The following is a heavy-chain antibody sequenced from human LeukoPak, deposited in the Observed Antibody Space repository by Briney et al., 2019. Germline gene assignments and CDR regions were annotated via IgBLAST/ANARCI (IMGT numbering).Heavy chain of an antibody. D-gene: IGHD1-26*01. V-gene: IGHV4-4*02. CDR1: GGSISSSNW. CDR3: ARELGAKAFDI. J-gene: IGHJ3*02. Sequence: SGTLSLTCAVSGGSISSSNWWSWVRQPPGKGLEWIGEIYHSGSTYYNPSLKSRVTISVDTSKNQFSLKLSSVTAADTAVYYCARELGAKAFDIWGQGTMVTVSS. CDR2: IYHSGST.